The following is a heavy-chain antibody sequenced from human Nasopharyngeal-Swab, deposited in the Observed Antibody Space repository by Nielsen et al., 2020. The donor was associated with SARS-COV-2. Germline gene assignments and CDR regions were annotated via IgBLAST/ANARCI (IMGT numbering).Heavy chain of an antibody. J-gene: IGHJ3*02. D-gene: IGHD2-2*01. CDR2: ISYDGSNK. CDR1: GFTFSSYG. CDR3: ATLTPFFVVVPAALDAFDI. Sequence: GGSLRLSCAASGFTFSSYGMHWVRQAPGKGLEWVAVISYDGSNKYYADSVKGRFTISRDNSKNTLYLQMNSLRAEDTAVYYCATLTPFFVVVPAALDAFDIWGQGTMVTVSS. V-gene: IGHV3-30*03.